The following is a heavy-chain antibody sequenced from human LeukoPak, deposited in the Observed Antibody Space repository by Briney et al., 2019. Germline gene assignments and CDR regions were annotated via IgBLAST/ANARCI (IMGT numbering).Heavy chain of an antibody. V-gene: IGHV4-59*08. J-gene: IGHJ3*02. CDR2: IYYSGST. CDR1: GGSISSYY. CDR3: ARLIHYDFWSGYSPTFDAFDI. Sequence: SETLSLTCTVSGGSISSYYWSWIRQPPGKGLEWIGYIYYSGSTNYNPSLKSRVTISVDTSKNQFSLKLRSVTAADTAVYYCARLIHYDFWSGYSPTFDAFDIWGQGTMVTVSS. D-gene: IGHD3-3*01.